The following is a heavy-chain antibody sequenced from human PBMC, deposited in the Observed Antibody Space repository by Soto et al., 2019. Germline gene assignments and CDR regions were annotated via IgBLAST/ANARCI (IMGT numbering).Heavy chain of an antibody. Sequence: ASVKVSCKASGCTFTGYYMHWVRQAPGQGLEWMGWINPNSGGTNYAQKFQGWVTMTRDTSISTAYMELSRLRSDDTAVYYCARALYSYGKDYYYYYMDVWGKGTTVTVSS. CDR1: GCTFTGYY. V-gene: IGHV1-2*04. D-gene: IGHD5-18*01. CDR2: INPNSGGT. CDR3: ARALYSYGKDYYYYYMDV. J-gene: IGHJ6*03.